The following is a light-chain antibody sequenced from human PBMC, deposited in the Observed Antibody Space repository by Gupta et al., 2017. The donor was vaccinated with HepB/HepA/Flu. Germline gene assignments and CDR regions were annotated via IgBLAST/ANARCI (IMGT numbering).Light chain of an antibody. CDR2: GNS. V-gene: IGLV1-40*01. J-gene: IGLJ2*01. CDR1: SSNSGAGYD. Sequence: QSVLTPPPSASGAPGQRVPISCTGSSSNSGAGYDVHWYQQLPGTAPKLLIYGNSNRPSGVPDRFSGSKSGTSASLAITGLQAEDEADYYCQSYDSSLSGSVFGGGTKLTVL. CDR3: QSYDSSLSGSV.